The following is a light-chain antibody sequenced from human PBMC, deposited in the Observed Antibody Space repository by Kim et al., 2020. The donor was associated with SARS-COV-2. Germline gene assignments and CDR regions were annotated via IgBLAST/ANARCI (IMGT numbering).Light chain of an antibody. Sequence: SSELTQDPAVSVALGQTVRITCQGDSLRTYYAGWYQQKPGQAPVLVIYGRNNRPSGIPDRFSGSSSGNTASLTITGAQAEDEADYYCNSRDSSGNHLRVFGGGTQLTVL. CDR3: NSRDSSGNHLRV. V-gene: IGLV3-19*01. J-gene: IGLJ3*02. CDR2: GRN. CDR1: SLRTYY.